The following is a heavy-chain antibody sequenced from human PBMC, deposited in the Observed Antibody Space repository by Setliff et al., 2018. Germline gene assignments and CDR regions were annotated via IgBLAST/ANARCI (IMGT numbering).Heavy chain of an antibody. CDR3: ARGSSATSPFDS. D-gene: IGHD3-10*01. V-gene: IGHV7-4-1*02. CDR2: INTNTGSP. J-gene: IGHJ4*02. CDR1: GYIFTTYA. Sequence: ASVKVSCKASGYIFTTYAIGWMRQAPGQGLEWMGWINTNTGSPNYAQGFTGRFVFSLDASVSTAYLEINNLKGEDTAVYYCARGSSATSPFDSWGQGTLVTVSS.